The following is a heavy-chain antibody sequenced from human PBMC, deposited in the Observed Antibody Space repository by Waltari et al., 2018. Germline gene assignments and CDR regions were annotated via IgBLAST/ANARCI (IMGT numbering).Heavy chain of an antibody. V-gene: IGHV4-39*01. CDR2: IYYSGST. Sequence: QLQLQESGPGLVKPSETLSLTCTVPGGSISSSSYYWGWIRHPPGKGLEWIGSIYYSGSTYYNPSLKSRVTISVDTSKNQFSLKLSSVTAADTAVYYCARHRRGYSFVDVVDYWGQGTLVTVSS. CDR3: ARHRRGYSFVDVVDY. J-gene: IGHJ4*02. CDR1: GGSISSSSYY. D-gene: IGHD5-18*01.